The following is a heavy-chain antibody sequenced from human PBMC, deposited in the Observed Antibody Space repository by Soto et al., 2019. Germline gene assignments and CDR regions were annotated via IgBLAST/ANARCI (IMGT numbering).Heavy chain of an antibody. CDR2: ISGDNGNT. CDR1: GYPFGDYG. V-gene: IGHV1-18*01. Sequence: VQLMQSGPEVKKPGASVKVSCKASGYPFGDYGISWVRQAPGQGLEWVGWISGDNGNTNYAQNLQDRVIMTIETSTNTAYMELRKLKSDDTAVYFCAREGAYGDSDYWGQGTLVTVSS. J-gene: IGHJ4*02. CDR3: AREGAYGDSDY. D-gene: IGHD4-17*01.